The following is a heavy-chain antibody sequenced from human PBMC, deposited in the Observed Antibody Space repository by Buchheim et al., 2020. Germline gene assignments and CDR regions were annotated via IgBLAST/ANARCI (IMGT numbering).Heavy chain of an antibody. CDR1: GFTFSSYE. D-gene: IGHD2-21*02. J-gene: IGHJ6*03. Sequence: EVQLVESGGGLVQPGGSLRLSCAASGFTFSSYEMNWVRQAPGKGLEWVSYISSSGSTIYYADSVKGRFTISSDNAKNSLYLQMNSLRAEDTAVYYCARVGYCGGDCYSHYYYMDVWGKGTT. CDR2: ISSSGSTI. V-gene: IGHV3-48*03. CDR3: ARVGYCGGDCYSHYYYMDV.